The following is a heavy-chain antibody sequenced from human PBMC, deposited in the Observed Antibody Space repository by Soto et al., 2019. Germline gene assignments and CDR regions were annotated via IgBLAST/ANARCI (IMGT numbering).Heavy chain of an antibody. CDR2: IIPIFGTA. Sequence: SVKLSYKASGGTFRSYAIIWVRQAPGQGLEWMGGIIPIFGTANYAQKFQGRVTITADESTSTAYMELSSLRSEDTAVYYCARDYSAVMGGAFDIWGQGTMVTV. D-gene: IGHD2-21*01. V-gene: IGHV1-69*01. CDR3: ARDYSAVMGGAFDI. CDR1: GGTFRSYA. J-gene: IGHJ3*02.